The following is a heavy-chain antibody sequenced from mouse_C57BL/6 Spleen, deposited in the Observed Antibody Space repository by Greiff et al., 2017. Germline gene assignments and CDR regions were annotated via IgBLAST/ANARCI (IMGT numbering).Heavy chain of an antibody. CDR1: GFNIKDDY. V-gene: IGHV14-4*01. CDR3: TTNDYYFDY. J-gene: IGHJ2*01. Sequence: VQLKESGAELVRPGASVKLSCTASGFNIKDDYMHWVKQRPEQGLEWIGWIDPENGDTEYASKFQGKATITADTSSNTAYLQLSSLTSEDTAVYYGTTNDYYFDYWGQGTTLTVSS. CDR2: IDPENGDT. D-gene: IGHD2-4*01.